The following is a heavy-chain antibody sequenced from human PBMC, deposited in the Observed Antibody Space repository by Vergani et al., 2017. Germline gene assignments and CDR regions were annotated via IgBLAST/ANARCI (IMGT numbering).Heavy chain of an antibody. CDR1: GFTFSSYA. V-gene: IGHV3-23*01. Sequence: EVQLLESGGGLVQPGGSLRLSCAASGFTFSSYAMSWVRQAPGKGLEWVSAISGSGGSTSYADSVKGRFTISRDNSKNTLYLQMNSLRAEDTAVYYCAKLLGYYYYYGMDVWGQGTTVTVSS. CDR3: AKLLGYYYYYGMDV. D-gene: IGHD2/OR15-2a*01. CDR2: ISGSGGST. J-gene: IGHJ6*02.